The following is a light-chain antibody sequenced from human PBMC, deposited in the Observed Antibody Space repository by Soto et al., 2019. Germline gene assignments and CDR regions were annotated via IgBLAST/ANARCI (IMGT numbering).Light chain of an antibody. Sequence: QSVLTQPPSASGSPGQSVTISCTGTSSDIGGYNFVSWYQQHAGKVPRLMIYEVNKRPSGVPDRFSGSKSGNTASLTVSGLQPEDEADYYCSTYAGTSYVFGTGPKVTVL. J-gene: IGLJ1*01. CDR1: SSDIGGYNF. CDR3: STYAGTSYV. V-gene: IGLV2-8*01. CDR2: EVN.